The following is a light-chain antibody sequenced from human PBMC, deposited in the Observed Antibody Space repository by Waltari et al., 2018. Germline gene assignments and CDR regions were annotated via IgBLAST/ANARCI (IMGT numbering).Light chain of an antibody. V-gene: IGLV1-44*01. Sequence: QSVLTQPPSASGTPGQRVTISCSGSSSNIGTNTVNWYVQLPGMAPKPPIYSDDKGPSGVPDRISGSKSGTSASLAINVLQAEDEADYYCATWDDGLNGPEFGGGTKLTVL. CDR1: SSNIGTNT. J-gene: IGLJ3*02. CDR2: SDD. CDR3: ATWDDGLNGPE.